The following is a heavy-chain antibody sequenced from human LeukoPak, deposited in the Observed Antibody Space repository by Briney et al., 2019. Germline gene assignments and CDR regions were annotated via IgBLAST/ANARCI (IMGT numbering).Heavy chain of an antibody. Sequence: ASVKVSCKASGYRFTSYGIGWVRQAPGQGLEWMGWISAYNGNTNYAQKLQGRVTMTTDTSTNTAYMELRSLRSDDTAVYYCARGGDGDILTGLVFDYWGQGTLVTVSS. CDR1: GYRFTSYG. CDR2: ISAYNGNT. J-gene: IGHJ4*02. CDR3: ARGGDGDILTGLVFDY. V-gene: IGHV1-18*01. D-gene: IGHD3-9*01.